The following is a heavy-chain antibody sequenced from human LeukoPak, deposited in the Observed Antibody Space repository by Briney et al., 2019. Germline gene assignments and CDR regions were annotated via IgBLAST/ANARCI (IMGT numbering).Heavy chain of an antibody. Sequence: GGSLRLSCAASGFTFNNHAMNWVRQAPGKGLEWVSSISGDGGSTNYADSVKGRFTISRDNSKNTLSLEMNSLRADGTAVYFCAKGRVVTTSPLNYWGQGTLVTVSS. D-gene: IGHD2-21*02. CDR3: AKGRVVTTSPLNY. CDR1: GFTFNNHA. V-gene: IGHV3-23*01. J-gene: IGHJ4*02. CDR2: ISGDGGST.